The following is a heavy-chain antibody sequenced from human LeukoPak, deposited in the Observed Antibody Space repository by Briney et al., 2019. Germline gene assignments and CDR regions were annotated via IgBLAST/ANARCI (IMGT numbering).Heavy chain of an antibody. CDR1: GFTFSSYS. J-gene: IGHJ4*02. D-gene: IGHD3-16*02. CDR3: ARDTYYDYVWGSYRPPYFDY. Sequence: PGGSLRLSCAASGFTFSSYSMNWVRQAPGKGLEWVSSISSSSSSYIYYADSVKGRFTISRDNAKNSLYLQMNSLRAEDTAVYYCARDTYYDYVWGSYRPPYFDYWGQGTLVTVSS. V-gene: IGHV3-21*01. CDR2: ISSSSSSYI.